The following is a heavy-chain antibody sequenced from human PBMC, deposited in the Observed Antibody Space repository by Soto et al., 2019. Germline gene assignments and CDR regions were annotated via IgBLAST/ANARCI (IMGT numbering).Heavy chain of an antibody. D-gene: IGHD2-21*02. V-gene: IGHV3-30-3*01. J-gene: IGHJ4*02. CDR1: GFTFSNYV. CDR3: AKEPYCGGDCYSRFHDQLDY. Sequence: GGSLRLSCAASGFTFSNYVMHWVRQAPGKGLEWVAVISFDGSNKDYADSVMGRFTISRDNSKNALYLQMNSLRPEDTAVYYCAKEPYCGGDCYSRFHDQLDYWGQGTLVTVSS. CDR2: ISFDGSNK.